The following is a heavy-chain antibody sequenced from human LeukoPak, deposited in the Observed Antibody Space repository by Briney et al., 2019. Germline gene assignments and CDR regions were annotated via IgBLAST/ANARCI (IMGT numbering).Heavy chain of an antibody. CDR1: GYTFTSYD. V-gene: IGHV1-8*01. Sequence: ASVKVSCKASGYTFTSYDINWVRQATGQGLEWMGWMNPNSGNTGYAQKFQGRVTMTRNTSISTAYMELSSLRYEDTALYYCARARDGYNSADYWGQGTLVTVSS. CDR3: ARARDGYNSADY. J-gene: IGHJ4*02. D-gene: IGHD5-24*01. CDR2: MNPNSGNT.